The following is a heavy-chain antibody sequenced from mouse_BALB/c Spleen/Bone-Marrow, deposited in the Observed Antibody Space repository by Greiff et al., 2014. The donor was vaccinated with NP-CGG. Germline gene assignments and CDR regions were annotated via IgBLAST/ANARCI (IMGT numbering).Heavy chain of an antibody. CDR2: FYPGSGSI. CDR3: ARHEXRLRAWFAY. D-gene: IGHD3-2*02. J-gene: IGHJ3*01. V-gene: IGHV1-62-2*01. Sequence: VQLQQSGAELVKPGASVKLSCKASGYTFTXYIIHXXXXXXXXXXEXXXWFYPGSGSIKYNEKFKDKATLTADKSSSTVYMEXXXXXXEDSAVYFCARHEXRLRAWFAYWGQGTLVTVSA. CDR1: GYTFTXYI.